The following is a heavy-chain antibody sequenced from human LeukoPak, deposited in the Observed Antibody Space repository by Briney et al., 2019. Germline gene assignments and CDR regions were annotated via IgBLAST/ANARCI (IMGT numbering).Heavy chain of an antibody. J-gene: IGHJ4*02. CDR3: ARDYYGSGRHDY. D-gene: IGHD3-10*01. Sequence: GGSLRLSCAAFGFTFSSYAMHWVRQAPGKGLEWVAVISYDGSNKYYADSVKGRFTISRDNSKNTLYLQMNSLRAEDTAVYYCARDYYGSGRHDYWGQGTLVTVSS. V-gene: IGHV3-30*04. CDR2: ISYDGSNK. CDR1: GFTFSSYA.